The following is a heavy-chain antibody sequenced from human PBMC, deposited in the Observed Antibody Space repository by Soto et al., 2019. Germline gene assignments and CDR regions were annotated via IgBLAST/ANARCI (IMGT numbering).Heavy chain of an antibody. V-gene: IGHV4-30-2*01. CDR2: IYHSGST. CDR1: GGSISSAHYS. Sequence: SETLSLTCAVSGGSISSAHYSWSWIRQPPGKGLEWIGYIYHSGSTYYNPSLKSRVTISVDRSKNQFSLKLSSVTAADTAVYYCARVPDVWGQGTTVTVSS. J-gene: IGHJ6*02. CDR3: ARVPDV.